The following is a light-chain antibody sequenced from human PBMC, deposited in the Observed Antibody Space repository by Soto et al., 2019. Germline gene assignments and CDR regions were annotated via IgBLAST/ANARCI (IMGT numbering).Light chain of an antibody. CDR1: QGISTY. CDR3: LQHNSYPRLT. V-gene: IGKV1-17*01. Sequence: DIQMTQSPSSLSASVGDRVTITCRASQGISTYLNWYQEKPGKAPKLLISAASSLQRGVPSRFSGSGSGTEFTLTISSLQPEDFATYYCLQHNSYPRLTFGGGTKVDIK. J-gene: IGKJ4*01. CDR2: AAS.